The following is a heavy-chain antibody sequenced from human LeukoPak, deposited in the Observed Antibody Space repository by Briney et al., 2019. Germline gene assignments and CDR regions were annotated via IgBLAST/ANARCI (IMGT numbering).Heavy chain of an antibody. D-gene: IGHD3-22*01. Sequence: GGSLRLSCAASGFTFSSYAMSWVRQAPGKGLEWVSAISGSGGSTYYADSVKGRFTISRDNSKNTLYLQMNSLRAEDTAVYYCAKPMPRKGHRIVVITGGFDYWGQGTLVTVSS. CDR1: GFTFSSYA. CDR3: AKPMPRKGHRIVVITGGFDY. J-gene: IGHJ4*02. CDR2: ISGSGGST. V-gene: IGHV3-23*01.